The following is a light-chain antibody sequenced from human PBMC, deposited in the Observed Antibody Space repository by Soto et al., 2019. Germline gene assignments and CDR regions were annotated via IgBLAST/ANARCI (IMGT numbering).Light chain of an antibody. Sequence: LTLSPVTLSLYTGERATLSCRASQTVRNNYLAWYQQKPGQAPRLLIYDASSRATGIPDRFSGGGSGTDFTLTISSLQPEDFAVYYCQQFRSHPITFGGGTKVDIK. J-gene: IGKJ4*01. CDR1: QTVRNNY. CDR2: DAS. V-gene: IGKV3-20*01. CDR3: QQFRSHPIT.